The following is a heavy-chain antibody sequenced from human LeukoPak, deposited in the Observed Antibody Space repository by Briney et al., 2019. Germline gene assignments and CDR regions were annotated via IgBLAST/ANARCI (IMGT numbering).Heavy chain of an antibody. V-gene: IGHV4-59*08. J-gene: IGHJ6*02. CDR3: ARPALYYYGMDV. CDR1: GGSISSYY. CDR2: IYYSGST. Sequence: PSETLSLTCTVSGGSISSYYWSWIRQPPGKGLEWIGYIYYSGSTNYNPSLKSRVTISVDTSKNQFSLKLSSVTAADTAVYYCARPALYYYGMDVWGQGTTVTVSS.